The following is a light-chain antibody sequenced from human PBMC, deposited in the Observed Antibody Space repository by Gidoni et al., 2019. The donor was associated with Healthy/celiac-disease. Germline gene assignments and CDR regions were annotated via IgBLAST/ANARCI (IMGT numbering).Light chain of an antibody. CDR1: QSISSW. J-gene: IGKJ1*01. CDR3: QQYNSYSWT. Sequence: DIQMTQPPSTLPASVGDRVTITCRASQSISSWLAWYQQKPGKAPKLLICKASSLEIGVPSRFSGSGSGTEFTLTISSLQPDDFATYYCQQYNSYSWTFGQXTKVEIK. CDR2: KAS. V-gene: IGKV1-5*03.